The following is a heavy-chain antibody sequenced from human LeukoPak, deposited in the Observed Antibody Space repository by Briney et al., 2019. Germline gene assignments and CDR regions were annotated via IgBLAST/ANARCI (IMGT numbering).Heavy chain of an antibody. CDR2: ISGSGGST. Sequence: PGGSLRLSCAASGFTFSSYAMSRVRQAPGKGLEWVSAISGSGGSTYYADSVKGRFTISRDNSKNTLYLQMNSLRAEDTAVYYCAKGAITMIVVVITRGYYFDYWGQGTLVTVSS. CDR3: AKGAITMIVVVITRGYYFDY. D-gene: IGHD3-22*01. J-gene: IGHJ4*02. V-gene: IGHV3-23*01. CDR1: GFTFSSYA.